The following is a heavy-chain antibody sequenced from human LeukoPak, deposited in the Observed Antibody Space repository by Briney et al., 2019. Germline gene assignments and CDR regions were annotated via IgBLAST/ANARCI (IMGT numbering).Heavy chain of an antibody. Sequence: PGGSLRLSCAASGFTFSSYWMTWVPQAPGKGLEWVAKIKQDGSEKYYVDSVKGRFTISRGNAKNSLYLQMNSLGAEDTAVYHCARRGTSSSWAHFDYWGQGTLVTVSS. CDR3: ARRGTSSSWAHFDY. CDR2: IKQDGSEK. J-gene: IGHJ4*02. D-gene: IGHD6-13*01. V-gene: IGHV3-7*05. CDR1: GFTFSSYW.